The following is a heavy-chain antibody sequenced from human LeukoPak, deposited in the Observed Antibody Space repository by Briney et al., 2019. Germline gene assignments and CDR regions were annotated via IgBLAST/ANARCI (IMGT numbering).Heavy chain of an antibody. V-gene: IGHV5-51*01. D-gene: IGHD1-26*01. J-gene: IGHJ4*02. Sequence: GESLKISCKGSGYSFTSYWIGWVRQMPGKGLEWMGTIYPGDSDTRYSPSFEGQVTISADKSISTAYLQWSSLKASDTAMYYCARRGSGSYYGFDYWGQGTLVTVSS. CDR3: ARRGSGSYYGFDY. CDR2: IYPGDSDT. CDR1: GYSFTSYW.